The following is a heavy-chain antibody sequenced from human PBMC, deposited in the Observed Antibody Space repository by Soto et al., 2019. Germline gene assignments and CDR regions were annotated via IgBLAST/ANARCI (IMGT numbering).Heavy chain of an antibody. J-gene: IGHJ3*02. Sequence: SETLSLTCAVSGFFISSGNYWGWIRKPPGKGLEWIGSIFHGGNTYYNPSLKSRVTISVDMSKNQFSLKLNSVTAADTAVYYCARYLSHANDGFDIWGQGTMVTVSS. CDR1: GFFISSGNY. V-gene: IGHV4-38-2*01. D-gene: IGHD2-2*01. CDR3: ARYLSHANDGFDI. CDR2: IFHGGNT.